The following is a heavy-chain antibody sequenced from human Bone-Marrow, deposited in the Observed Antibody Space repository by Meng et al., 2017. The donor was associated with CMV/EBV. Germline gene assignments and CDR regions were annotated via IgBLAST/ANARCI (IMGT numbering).Heavy chain of an antibody. V-gene: IGHV1-46*01. D-gene: IGHD2-21*01. J-gene: IGHJ6*02. CDR1: GYTFTSYY. CDR2: INPSGGST. Sequence: ASVKVSCKASGYTFTSYYMHWVRQAPGQGLEWMGIINPSGGSTSYAQKFQGRVTMTRDTSISTAYMELSRLRSDDTAVYYCARDLVVVIAIRPWYYYYYGMDVWGQGTTVTVSS. CDR3: ARDLVVVIAIRPWYYYYYGMDV.